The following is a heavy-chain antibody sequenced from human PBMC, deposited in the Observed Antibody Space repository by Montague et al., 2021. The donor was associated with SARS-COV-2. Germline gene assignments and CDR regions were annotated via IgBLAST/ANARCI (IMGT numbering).Heavy chain of an antibody. CDR1: GVVELRRR. J-gene: IGHJ4*02. Sequence: SETRSLTCTVSGVVELRRRSEEHTSELQSLAYLVCRLLLEKNTKYNPSLKTRVTLSLDTPKNRFSLKLSSVTAADTAVYYCARAQNTCFIANCVNYFEVWGLGALGRVAS. CDR3: ARAQNTCFIANCVNYFEV. D-gene: IGHD1-1*01. V-gene: IGHV4-4*07. CDR2: LLLEKNT.